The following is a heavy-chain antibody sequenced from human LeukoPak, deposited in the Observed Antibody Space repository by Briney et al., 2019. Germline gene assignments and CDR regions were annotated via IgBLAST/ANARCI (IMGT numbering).Heavy chain of an antibody. D-gene: IGHD3-10*01. CDR3: ARAGFTFSDYFGSFFDY. V-gene: IGHV7-4-1*02. Sequence: ASVKVSCKASGYTFTSYAMNWVRQAPGQGLEWMGWINTNTGNPTYAQGFTGRFVFSLDTSVSTAYLQISSLKAEDTAVYYCARAGFTFSDYFGSFFDYWGQGTLVTVSS. J-gene: IGHJ4*02. CDR2: INTNTGNP. CDR1: GYTFTSYA.